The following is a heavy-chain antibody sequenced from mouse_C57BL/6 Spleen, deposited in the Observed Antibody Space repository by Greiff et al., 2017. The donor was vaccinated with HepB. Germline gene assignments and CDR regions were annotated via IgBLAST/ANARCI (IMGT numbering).Heavy chain of an antibody. CDR3: ARTDGYYDYFDY. D-gene: IGHD2-3*01. CDR1: GYTFTSYW. V-gene: IGHV1-53*01. Sequence: QVQLQQPGTELVKPGASVKLSCKASGYTFTSYWMHWVKQRPGQGLEWIGNINPSNGGTNYNEKFKSKATLTVDKPSSTAYMQLSSLTSEDSAVYYCARTDGYYDYFDYWGQGTTLTVSS. J-gene: IGHJ2*01. CDR2: INPSNGGT.